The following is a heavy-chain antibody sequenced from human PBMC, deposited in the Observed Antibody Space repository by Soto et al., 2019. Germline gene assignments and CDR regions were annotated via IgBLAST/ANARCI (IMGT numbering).Heavy chain of an antibody. CDR2: INPNSGGT. CDR1: GYTFTGYY. Sequence: ASVKVSCKASGYTFTGYYMHWVRQAPGQGLEWMGWINPNSGGTNYAQKFQGWVTMTRDTSISTAYMELSRLRSDDTAVYYCARTDATAMATPTNYGMDVWGQGTTATVSS. V-gene: IGHV1-2*04. CDR3: ARTDATAMATPTNYGMDV. D-gene: IGHD5-18*01. J-gene: IGHJ6*02.